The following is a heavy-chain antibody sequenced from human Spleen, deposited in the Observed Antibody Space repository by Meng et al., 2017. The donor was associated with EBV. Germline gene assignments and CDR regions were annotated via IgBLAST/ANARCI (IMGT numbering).Heavy chain of an antibody. J-gene: IGHJ4*02. CDR3: SRSLGAAGPDY. CDR1: GGSFTTYY. CDR2: INHRGSA. Sequence: QGPLPRWGAVLLKPSEPLSLTCAFDGGSFTTYYWTWIRQPPGKGLEWIGEINHRGSAHYNPSLKSRLTISVDTSKKQFSLKLSSVTAADTAVYYCSRSLGAAGPDYWGQGTLVTVSS. V-gene: IGHV4-34*01. D-gene: IGHD6-13*01.